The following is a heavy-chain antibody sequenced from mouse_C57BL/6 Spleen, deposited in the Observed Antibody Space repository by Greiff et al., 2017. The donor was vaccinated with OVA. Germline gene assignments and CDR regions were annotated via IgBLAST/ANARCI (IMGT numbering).Heavy chain of an antibody. D-gene: IGHD2-2*01. Sequence: EVHLVESGGDLVKPGGSLKLSCAASGFTFSSYGMSWVRQTPDKRLEWVATISSGGSYTYYPDSVKGRFTISRDNAKNTLYLQMSSLKSEDTTMYYCARQGGRGYDYWGQGTTLTVSS. CDR3: ARQGGRGYDY. J-gene: IGHJ2*01. CDR2: ISSGGSYT. CDR1: GFTFSSYG. V-gene: IGHV5-6*01.